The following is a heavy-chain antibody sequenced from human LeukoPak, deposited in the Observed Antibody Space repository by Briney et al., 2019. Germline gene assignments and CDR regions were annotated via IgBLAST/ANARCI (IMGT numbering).Heavy chain of an antibody. V-gene: IGHV4-59*01. CDR3: ARGWGIFDS. Sequence: TSETLSLTCTVSGDSISNYYWTWIRQPPGKGLEWIGHIYYSGSTNYNPSLNSRVSISVDTSKNHFSLSLSSVTAADSAVYYCARGWGIFDSWGQGTQVTVSS. J-gene: IGHJ4*02. CDR2: IYYSGST. D-gene: IGHD7-27*01. CDR1: GDSISNYY.